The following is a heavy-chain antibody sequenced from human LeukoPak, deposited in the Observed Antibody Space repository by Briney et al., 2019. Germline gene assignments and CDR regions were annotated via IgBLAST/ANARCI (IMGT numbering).Heavy chain of an antibody. J-gene: IGHJ4*02. CDR3: AKDPVGDYVTFFDY. D-gene: IGHD4-17*01. CDR2: ISGSGGST. CDR1: GFTFSSYA. V-gene: IGHV3-23*01. Sequence: GGSLRLSCAASGFTFSSYAMSWIRQAPGKGLEWVSAISGSGGSTYYADSVKGRFTISRDNSKNTLYLQMNSLRAEDTAVYYCAKDPVGDYVTFFDYWGQGTLVTVSS.